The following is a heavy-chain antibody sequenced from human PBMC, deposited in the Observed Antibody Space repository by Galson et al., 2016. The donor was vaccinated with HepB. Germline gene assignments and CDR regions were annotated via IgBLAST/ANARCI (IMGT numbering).Heavy chain of an antibody. CDR2: ISYDGRNQ. CDR3: AKDLTIFGMIMSPGD. J-gene: IGHJ4*02. CDR1: GFTFISYG. Sequence: SLRLSCAVSGFTFISYGMHWVRQAPGKGLEWVAVISYDGRNQHYADSVKGRFTISRDNSKNTLYLQMNSLRPEDTAVYHCAKDLTIFGMIMSPGDWGQGTRVTVSS. V-gene: IGHV3-30*18. D-gene: IGHD3-3*01.